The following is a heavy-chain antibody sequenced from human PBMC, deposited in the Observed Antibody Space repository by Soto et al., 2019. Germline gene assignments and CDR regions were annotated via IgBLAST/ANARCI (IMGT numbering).Heavy chain of an antibody. Sequence: QVRLVESGGGVVQPGGSLRLSCATSGFSLSSYSMHWVRQAPGKGLEWVALLSYDETKKYYADSVKGRFTISRDTSKNTLFLQMKNVRVEDTAVYFCSKDRRDGDFMHILVFDFWGQGAHVTVSS. V-gene: IGHV3-30*18. CDR1: GFSLSSYS. J-gene: IGHJ5*01. CDR3: SKDRRDGDFMHILVFDF. D-gene: IGHD3-3*01. CDR2: LSYDETKK.